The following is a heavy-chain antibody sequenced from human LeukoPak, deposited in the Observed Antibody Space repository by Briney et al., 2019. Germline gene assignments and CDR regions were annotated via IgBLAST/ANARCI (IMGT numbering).Heavy chain of an antibody. Sequence: SETLSLTCTVSGGSISSYYWSWVRQPAGKGLEWIGRIYTSGSTNYNPSLKSRVTMSVDTSKNQFSLKLSSVTAADTAVYYCARAHYYGSGSYYNAHFDYWGQGTLVTVSS. J-gene: IGHJ4*02. CDR3: ARAHYYGSGSYYNAHFDY. D-gene: IGHD3-10*01. CDR1: GGSISSYY. V-gene: IGHV4-4*07. CDR2: IYTSGST.